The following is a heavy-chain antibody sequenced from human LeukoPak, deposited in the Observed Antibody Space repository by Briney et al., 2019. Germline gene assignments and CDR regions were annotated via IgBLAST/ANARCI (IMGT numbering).Heavy chain of an antibody. J-gene: IGHJ6*02. CDR1: GITFGSYW. D-gene: IGHD3-16*01. CDR2: IKPDGSEK. Sequence: GGSLRLSCAASGITFGSYWMTWVRQAPGKGLECVANIKPDGSEKHYVDSVEGRFSISRDNAKNSLYLQMNSLRAEDTAVYYCARDRWEELWGGGLFDYYGLDVWGQGTTVTVSS. V-gene: IGHV3-7*04. CDR3: ARDRWEELWGGGLFDYYGLDV.